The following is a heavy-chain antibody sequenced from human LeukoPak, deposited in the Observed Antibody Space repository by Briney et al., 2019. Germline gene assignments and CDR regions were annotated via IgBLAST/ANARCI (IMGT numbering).Heavy chain of an antibody. V-gene: IGHV3-21*01. CDR2: ISPSGSST. D-gene: IGHD3-10*01. Sequence: GGSLRLSCAASGFTFSSDTMNWVRQAPGKGPEWVSSISPSGSSTYNADSLRGRFTISRDNAKDSVFLQMNSLRGEDTAVYYCVRDFLGESGAGGCWGQGTLVTVSS. J-gene: IGHJ4*02. CDR1: GFTFSSDT. CDR3: VRDFLGESGAGGC.